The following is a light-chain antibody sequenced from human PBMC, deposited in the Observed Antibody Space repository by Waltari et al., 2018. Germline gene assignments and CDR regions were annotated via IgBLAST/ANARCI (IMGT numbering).Light chain of an antibody. Sequence: DIVLTQSPGTLSLSPGERATLPCGASQSVSNNYLALSQQRPGQAPRLLIYGATSRATGIPDRFSGSRSGTDFTLTISRLEPEDFAVYYCQQYQSSLYTFGQGTKVEI. CDR3: QQYQSSLYT. V-gene: IGKV3-20*01. CDR1: QSVSNNY. CDR2: GAT. J-gene: IGKJ2*01.